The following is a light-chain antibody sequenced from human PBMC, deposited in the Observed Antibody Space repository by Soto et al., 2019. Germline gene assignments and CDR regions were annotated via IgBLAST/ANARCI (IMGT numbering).Light chain of an antibody. Sequence: SYGLTQPSSVSVSPGQTARITCSGDVLAKKYARWFQQKPGQAPVMVIYKDTERPSGIPERFSGSTSGTTVTLTISGAQVEDEADYYCYSAADNKGVFGTGTKLTVL. CDR3: YSAADNKGV. V-gene: IGLV3-27*01. CDR2: KDT. J-gene: IGLJ1*01. CDR1: VLAKKY.